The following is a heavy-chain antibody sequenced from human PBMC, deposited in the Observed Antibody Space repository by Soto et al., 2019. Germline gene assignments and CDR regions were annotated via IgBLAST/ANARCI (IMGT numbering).Heavy chain of an antibody. CDR2: INSDGSST. V-gene: IGHV3-74*01. D-gene: IGHD6-19*01. CDR3: AKTPRQWLVYFDY. CDR1: GFTFSSYW. J-gene: IGHJ4*02. Sequence: GVLRLSCAASGFTFSSYWMHWVRQAPGKGLVWVSRINSDGSSTSYADSVKGRFTISRDNAKNTLYLQMNSLRAEDTAVYYCAKTPRQWLVYFDYWGQGTLVTVSS.